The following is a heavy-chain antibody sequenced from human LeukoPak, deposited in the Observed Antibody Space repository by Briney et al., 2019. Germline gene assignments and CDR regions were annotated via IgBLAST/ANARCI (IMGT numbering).Heavy chain of an antibody. V-gene: IGHV3-30*02. Sequence: PGGSLRLSCAASGFTFSSYGMHWVRQAPGKGLEWVAFIRYDGSNKYYADSVKGRFTISRDNSKNTLYLQMNSLRAEDTAVYYCAKLYDIVDTITVADYWGQGTLVTVSS. CDR1: GFTFSSYG. J-gene: IGHJ4*02. D-gene: IGHD5-12*01. CDR3: AKLYDIVDTITVADY. CDR2: IRYDGSNK.